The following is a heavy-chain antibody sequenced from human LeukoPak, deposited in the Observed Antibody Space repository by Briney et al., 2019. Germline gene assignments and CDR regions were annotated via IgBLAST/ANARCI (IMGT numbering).Heavy chain of an antibody. CDR1: GFTFSSFA. J-gene: IGHJ4*02. CDR3: ARAGSGYSNGWYDY. Sequence: GGSLRLSCAASGFTFSSFAMHWVRQAPGEGLEYVSGTSTNGGTTYYANSVKGRFTVSRDNSKNTLYLQMGSLRAEDMAVYYCARAGSGYSNGWYDYWGQGTLVTVSS. CDR2: TSTNGGTT. D-gene: IGHD6-19*01. V-gene: IGHV3-64*01.